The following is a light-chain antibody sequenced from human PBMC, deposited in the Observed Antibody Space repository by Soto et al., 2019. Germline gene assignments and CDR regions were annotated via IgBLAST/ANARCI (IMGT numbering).Light chain of an antibody. CDR3: QQGYSTQYI. J-gene: IGKJ2*01. CDR1: RTVRNY. V-gene: IGKV1-39*01. CDR2: GAT. Sequence: DIKMTQSPSSLSVSVGDRVIITCRASRTVRNYLNWYQQKPGTAPKLLIYGATNLQSGVPSRFSGSGSETDFTLTIGSLQPEDFATSYCQQGYSTQYIFGQGTKLEIK.